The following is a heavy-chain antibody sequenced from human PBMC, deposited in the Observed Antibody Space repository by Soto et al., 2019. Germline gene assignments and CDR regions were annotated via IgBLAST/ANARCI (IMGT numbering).Heavy chain of an antibody. J-gene: IGHJ6*03. D-gene: IGHD2-2*01. CDR1: GLTLSTSS. Sequence: GGSLRLSCAAFGLTLSTSSMNWVRQAPGKGLEWISYIRGSSGVTAYADSVKGRFTISRDNSKNTLYLQMNSLRAEDTAVYYCATLVVPAAMDVWGKGTTVTVSS. V-gene: IGHV3-23*01. CDR3: ATLVVPAAMDV. CDR2: IRGSSGVT.